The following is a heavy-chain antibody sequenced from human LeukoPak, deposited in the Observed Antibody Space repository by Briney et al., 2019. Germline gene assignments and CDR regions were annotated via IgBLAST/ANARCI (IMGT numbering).Heavy chain of an antibody. CDR1: GGTFSSYA. CDR3: ARGRWGYYYGSGSYWEYYHYYYMDV. D-gene: IGHD3-10*01. V-gene: IGHV1-69*06. CDR2: IIPIFGTA. J-gene: IGHJ6*03. Sequence: SVKVSCKASGGTFSSYAISWVRQAPGQGLEWMGGIIPIFGTANYAQKFQGRVTITADKSTSTAYMELSSLRSEDTAVYYCARGRWGYYYGSGSYWEYYHYYYMDVWGKGTTVTISS.